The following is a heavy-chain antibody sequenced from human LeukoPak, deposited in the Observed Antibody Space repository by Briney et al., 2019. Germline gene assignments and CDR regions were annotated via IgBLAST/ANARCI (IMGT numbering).Heavy chain of an antibody. Sequence: GGSLRLSGAAPGFTFSSYATRWVRQAPGKGLGGVSGISCSGGSTLYADSVKGRFTLSRDNSKKTVYLQMNSLRAEDTAVYYCAKDRVAHFFYWYFDLWGRGTLVTVSS. CDR2: ISCSGGST. D-gene: IGHD5-12*01. V-gene: IGHV3-23*01. J-gene: IGHJ2*01. CDR1: GFTFSSYA. CDR3: AKDRVAHFFYWYFDL.